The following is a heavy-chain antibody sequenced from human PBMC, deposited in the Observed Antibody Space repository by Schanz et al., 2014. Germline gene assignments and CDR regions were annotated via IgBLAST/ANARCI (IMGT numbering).Heavy chain of an antibody. CDR3: ARGRAVAGTGYFDY. D-gene: IGHD6-19*01. Sequence: EVQLVESGGGLVQPGGSLRLSCAASGFTFSSYAMHWVRQAPGKGLEYVSTINSNGGSTYYANSVKGRFSISRDNSKNTLYRQMGSRRAEDMAVYYCARGRAVAGTGYFDYWGQGTLVTVSS. V-gene: IGHV3-64*01. CDR1: GFTFSSYA. J-gene: IGHJ4*02. CDR2: INSNGGST.